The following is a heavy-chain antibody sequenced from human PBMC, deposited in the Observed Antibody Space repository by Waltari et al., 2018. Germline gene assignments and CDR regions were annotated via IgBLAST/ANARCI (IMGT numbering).Heavy chain of an antibody. J-gene: IGHJ4*02. CDR3: AKDGGSYYDY. V-gene: IGHV3-30*18. CDR1: GFTFSSHG. Sequence: QVQLVESGGGVVQPGRYLRRSWAASGFTFSSHGMHWVRQAPGKGLEWVAVISYDGSNKYYADSVKGRFTISRDNSKNTLYLQMNSLRAEDTAVYYCAKDGGSYYDYWGQGTLVTVSS. D-gene: IGHD1-26*01. CDR2: ISYDGSNK.